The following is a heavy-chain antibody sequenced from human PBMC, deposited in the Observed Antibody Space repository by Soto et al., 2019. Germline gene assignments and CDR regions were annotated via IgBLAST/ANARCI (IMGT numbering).Heavy chain of an antibody. CDR3: ARVYLTGRIWFDP. J-gene: IGHJ5*02. CDR2: IYYSGST. CDR1: GGSISSYY. V-gene: IGHV4-59*01. Sequence: SETLSLTCTVSGGSISSYYWSWIRQPPGKGLEWIGYIYYSGSTNYNPSLKSRVTISVDTSKNQFSLKLSSVTAADTAVYYCARVYLTGRIWFDPWGQGTLVTVSS. D-gene: IGHD1-20*01.